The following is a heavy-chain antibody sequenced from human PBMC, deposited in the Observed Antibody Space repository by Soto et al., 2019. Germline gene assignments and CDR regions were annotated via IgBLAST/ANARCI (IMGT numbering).Heavy chain of an antibody. J-gene: IGHJ4*01. CDR2: ISSGTSTI. CDR3: GRGSATGISIFDY. CDR1: GFTFSTYS. Sequence: PGGSLRLSFAAPGFTFSTYSMNSVCLSPGKGPGWVSYISSGTSTIYSVDSLKGRFTISRDNAKNSLYLQMNSLRDQETAVYYRGRGSATGISIFDYG. V-gene: IGHV3-48*02. D-gene: IGHD6-13*01.